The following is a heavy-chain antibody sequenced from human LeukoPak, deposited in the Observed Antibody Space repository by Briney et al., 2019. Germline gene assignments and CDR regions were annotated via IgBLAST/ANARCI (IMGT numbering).Heavy chain of an antibody. J-gene: IGHJ6*02. CDR1: GGSINSYY. CDR2: VYYTGTT. V-gene: IGHV4-59*12. Sequence: SETLSLTCTVSGGSINSYYWTWIRQSPGEGLEWIGYVYYTGTTNYNPSLKSRVTMSVDTSKNQFSLKLSSVTAADTAVYYCARDGSSSSPNYYYGMDVWGQGTTVTVSS. D-gene: IGHD6-6*01. CDR3: ARDGSSSSPNYYYGMDV.